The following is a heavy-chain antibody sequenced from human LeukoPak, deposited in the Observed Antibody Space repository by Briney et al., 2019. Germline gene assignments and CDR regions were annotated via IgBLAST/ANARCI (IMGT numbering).Heavy chain of an antibody. D-gene: IGHD2-2*01. CDR3: ARDPYCSSTSCSWGGDY. CDR2: IYHSGST. CDR1: SGSIRSSNW. J-gene: IGHJ4*02. Sequence: PSETLSLTCAVSSGSIRSSNWWSWVRQPPGKGLEWIGEIYHSGSTNYNPSLKSRVTISVDKSKNQFSLKLSSVTAADTAVYYCARDPYCSSTSCSWGGDYWGQGTLVTVSS. V-gene: IGHV4-4*02.